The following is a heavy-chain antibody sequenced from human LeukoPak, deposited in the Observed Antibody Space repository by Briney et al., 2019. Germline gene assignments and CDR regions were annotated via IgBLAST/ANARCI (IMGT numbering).Heavy chain of an antibody. D-gene: IGHD4-23*01. CDR3: ARHMTTVVTSLDY. V-gene: IGHV1-18*01. J-gene: IGHJ4*02. Sequence: GASVMVSCKASGYDFSSYGISWVRQAPGQGLQWMGWISVYNGKTKYGPLQGRVTMTTDTSTATAYMELRGLTSDDTAMYYCARHMTTVVTSLDYWGQGTLVTVSS. CDR2: ISVYNGKT. CDR1: GYDFSSYG.